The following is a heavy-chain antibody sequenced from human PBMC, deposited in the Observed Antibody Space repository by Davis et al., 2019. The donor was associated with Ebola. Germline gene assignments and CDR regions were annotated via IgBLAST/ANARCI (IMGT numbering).Heavy chain of an antibody. CDR3: AREYSSSSNGMDV. V-gene: IGHV1-69*13. J-gene: IGHJ6*02. CDR2: IIPIFGTA. Sequence: SEKVSCKASGGTFSSYAISWVQQAPGQGLEWMGGIIPIFGTANYAQKFQGRVTITADESTSTAYMELSSLRSEDTAVYYCAREYSSSSNGMDVWGQGTTVTVSS. D-gene: IGHD6-6*01. CDR1: GGTFSSYA.